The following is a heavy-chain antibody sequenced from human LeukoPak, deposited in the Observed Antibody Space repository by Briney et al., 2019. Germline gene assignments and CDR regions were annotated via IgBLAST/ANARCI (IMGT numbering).Heavy chain of an antibody. CDR2: ISYDGSNK. V-gene: IGHV3-30*18. CDR3: AKSDLAMIVVVNLDY. CDR1: GFTFSSYG. Sequence: GGSLRLSCAASGFTFSSYGMHWVRQAPGKGLEWVAVISYDGSNKYYADSVKGRFTISRDNSKNTLSLQMNSLRAEDTAVYYCAKSDLAMIVVVNLDYWGQGTLVTVSS. J-gene: IGHJ4*02. D-gene: IGHD3-22*01.